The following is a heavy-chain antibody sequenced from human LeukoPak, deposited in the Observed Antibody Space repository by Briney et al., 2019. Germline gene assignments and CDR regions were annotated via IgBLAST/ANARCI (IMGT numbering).Heavy chain of an antibody. Sequence: QPGGSLRLSCAASGFTFSSYWMHWVRQAPGKGLVWVSRINSDGSSTNCADSVKGRFTISRDNAKSTLYLQMNSLRAEDTAVYYCARSLVAGIPRGGYGYWGQGTLITVSS. CDR1: GFTFSSYW. CDR2: INSDGSST. V-gene: IGHV3-74*01. CDR3: ARSLVAGIPRGGYGY. D-gene: IGHD2-15*01. J-gene: IGHJ4*02.